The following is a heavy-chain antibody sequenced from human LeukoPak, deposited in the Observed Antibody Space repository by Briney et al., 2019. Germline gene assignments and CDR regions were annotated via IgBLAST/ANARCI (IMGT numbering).Heavy chain of an antibody. J-gene: IGHJ4*02. Sequence: GGSLRLSCAASGFTFSSYAMSWVRQAPGKGLEWVSAISGSGGSTYYADSVKGRFTISRDNSKNTLYLQMNSLRAEDTAVYYCAKDGYYYGSGSYSYWGQGTLVNVSS. D-gene: IGHD3-10*01. V-gene: IGHV3-23*01. CDR1: GFTFSSYA. CDR3: AKDGYYYGSGSYSY. CDR2: ISGSGGST.